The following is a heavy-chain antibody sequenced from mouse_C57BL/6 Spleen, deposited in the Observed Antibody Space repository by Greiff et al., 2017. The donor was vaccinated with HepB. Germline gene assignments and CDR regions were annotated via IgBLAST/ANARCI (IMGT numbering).Heavy chain of an antibody. CDR3: ARERGYYDYEGYAMDY. Sequence: QVQLKESGPELVKPGASVKISCKASGYAFSSSWMNWVKQRPGKGLEWIGRIYPGDGDTNYNGKFKGKATLTADKSSSTAYMQLSSLTSEDSAVYCCARERGYYDYEGYAMDYWGQGTSVTVSS. V-gene: IGHV1-82*01. J-gene: IGHJ4*01. CDR1: GYAFSSSW. CDR2: IYPGDGDT. D-gene: IGHD2-4*01.